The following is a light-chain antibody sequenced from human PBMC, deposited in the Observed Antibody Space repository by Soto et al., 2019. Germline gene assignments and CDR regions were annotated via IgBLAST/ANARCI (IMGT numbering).Light chain of an antibody. CDR3: QQSYSTPLT. V-gene: IGKV1-39*01. CDR2: AAS. CDR1: QSISNF. Sequence: DIQMTQSPSSLSASVGDIVSITCRASQSISNFVNWYQQKPGKAPKLLIYAASSLQSGVPARFSGSGSGTDFTLTISSLQPEDFATYYCQQSYSTPLTFGGGTKVEIK. J-gene: IGKJ4*01.